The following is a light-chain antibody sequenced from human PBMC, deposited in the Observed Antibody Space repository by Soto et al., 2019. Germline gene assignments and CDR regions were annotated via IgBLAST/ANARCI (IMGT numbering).Light chain of an antibody. CDR1: QTITTS. CDR2: AAS. Sequence: DIQITQSPSSLSSSALERFTITCRTSQTITTSLNWYRQKPGKAPDLLIYAASSLQSGIPSRFGGRGSGTDFTLTITGLQPEDFATYYCQQNYSLPITFGQGTRLEI. CDR3: QQNYSLPIT. J-gene: IGKJ5*01. V-gene: IGKV1-39*01.